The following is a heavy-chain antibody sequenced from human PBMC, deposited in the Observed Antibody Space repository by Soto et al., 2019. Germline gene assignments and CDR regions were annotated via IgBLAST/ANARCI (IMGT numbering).Heavy chain of an antibody. J-gene: IGHJ4*02. Sequence: PSETLSLTCTVPGGSISSGSYYWGWIRQPPGKGLEWIGSVYYSGGTYNNPSLKSRVTISVDRSKNQFSLKLSSVTAADTAVYYCASSHAGAHITAAVHWGQGTLVTVSS. CDR1: GGSISSGSYY. CDR2: VYYSGGT. CDR3: ASSHAGAHITAAVH. D-gene: IGHD6-13*01. V-gene: IGHV4-39*07.